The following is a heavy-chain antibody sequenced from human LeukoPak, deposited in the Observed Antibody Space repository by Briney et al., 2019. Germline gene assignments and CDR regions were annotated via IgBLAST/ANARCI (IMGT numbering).Heavy chain of an antibody. V-gene: IGHV1-24*01. CDR2: FDPEDGET. D-gene: IGHD6-13*01. CDR3: ATLQLDYYYYGMDV. J-gene: IGHJ6*02. CDR1: GYTLTELS. Sequence: ASVKVSCKVSGYTLTELSMHWVRQAPGKGLEWMGGFDPEDGETIYAQKFQGRVTMTEDTSTDTAYMELSSLRSEDTAVYYCATLQLDYYYYGMDVWGQGTTVTVSS.